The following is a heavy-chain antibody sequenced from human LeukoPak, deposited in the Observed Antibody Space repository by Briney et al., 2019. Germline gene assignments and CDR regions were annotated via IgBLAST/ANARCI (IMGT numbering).Heavy chain of an antibody. D-gene: IGHD1-14*01. V-gene: IGHV3-30*02. CDR3: AKGFRYHFDY. J-gene: IGHJ4*02. Sequence: PGGSLRLSCAASGFTFSSVGMHWVRQAPGKGLEWVAFMEYDGSNQYYANSVKGRFTFSRDNSKNTLYLQMDSLRGEDTAVYYCAKGFRYHFDYWGQGTLVTVSS. CDR1: GFTFSSVG. CDR2: MEYDGSNQ.